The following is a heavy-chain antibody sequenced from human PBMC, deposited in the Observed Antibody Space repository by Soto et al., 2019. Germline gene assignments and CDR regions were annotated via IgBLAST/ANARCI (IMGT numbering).Heavy chain of an antibody. J-gene: IGHJ4*02. V-gene: IGHV1-69*02. CDR2: IIPILGIA. CDR1: GGTFSSYT. CDR3: ARGLTPRYSSPLDY. Sequence: QVQLVQSGAEVKKPGSSVKVSCKASGGTFSSYTISWVRQAPGQGLEWMGRIIPILGIANYGQRFQGRVTIPAGNSTSTAYMELRSLRSEDTAVYYCARGLTPRYSSPLDYWGQGTLVTVSS. D-gene: IGHD6-13*01.